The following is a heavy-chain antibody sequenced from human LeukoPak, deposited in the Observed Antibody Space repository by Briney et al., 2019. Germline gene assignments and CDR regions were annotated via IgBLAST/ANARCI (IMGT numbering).Heavy chain of an antibody. J-gene: IGHJ4*02. CDR3: ARSAEDWYFDY. CDR1: GFTFSSYA. CDR2: ISYDGSNK. V-gene: IGHV3-30-3*01. D-gene: IGHD3-9*01. Sequence: GRSLRLSCAASGFTFSSYAMHWVRQASGKGLEWVAVISYDGSNKYYADSVKGRFTISRDNSKNTLYLQMNSLRAEDTAVYYCARSAEDWYFDYWGQGTLVTVSS.